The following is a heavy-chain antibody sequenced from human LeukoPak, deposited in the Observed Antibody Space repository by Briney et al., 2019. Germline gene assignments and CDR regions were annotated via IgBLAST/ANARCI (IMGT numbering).Heavy chain of an antibody. J-gene: IGHJ4*02. CDR1: GGSLTNPTCF. CDR3: ARDTPPQ. CDR2: IYSSGSV. Sequence: PSETLSLTCTVSGGSLTNPTCFQWSWLRQPPGEGLEFIGWIYSSGSVRFNPALESRLTMSLDTSRSQSFLQLSSVTAEDSAVYFCARDTPPQWGQGTLVTASS. V-gene: IGHV4-61*01.